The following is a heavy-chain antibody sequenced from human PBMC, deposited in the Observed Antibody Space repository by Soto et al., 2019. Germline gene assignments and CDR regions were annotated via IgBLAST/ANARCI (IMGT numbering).Heavy chain of an antibody. Sequence: SETLSLTCTVSGGSVSSGSFYWSWIRQPPGKGLEWIGYIYNSGSTSYNPSLKSRVTISVDTSKNQFSLRLSSVTAADTAVYYCARESQRGDYYGGSAYCFDSWGQGTLVTVSA. CDR2: IYNSGST. J-gene: IGHJ4*02. CDR3: ARESQRGDYYGGSAYCFDS. D-gene: IGHD3-22*01. V-gene: IGHV4-61*01. CDR1: GGSVSSGSFY.